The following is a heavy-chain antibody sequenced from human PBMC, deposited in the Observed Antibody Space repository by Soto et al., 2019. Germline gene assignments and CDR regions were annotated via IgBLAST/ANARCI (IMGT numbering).Heavy chain of an antibody. CDR1: GFTFNSYA. V-gene: IGHV3-23*01. CDR2: ISGSGATT. CDR3: AKDRLPMAVAAIFDY. J-gene: IGHJ4*02. D-gene: IGHD6-19*01. Sequence: GGSLRLSCAASGFTFNSYAVSWVRQAPGKGLEWVSIISGSGATTYYADSVKGRFSISRDNSKNTVYLQINSLRAEDTAVYYCAKDRLPMAVAAIFDYWGQGTLVTVSS.